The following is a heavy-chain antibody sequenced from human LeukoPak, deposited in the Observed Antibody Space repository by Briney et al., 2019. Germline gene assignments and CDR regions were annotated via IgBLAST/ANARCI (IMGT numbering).Heavy chain of an antibody. CDR1: GGSCSGYH. D-gene: IGHD3-22*01. Sequence: SETLSLTCAVYGGSCSGYHWTWSRQSPGKGLEWIGDINPSGSTYYNPSLKSRLTISVDTSKNQFSLKLRSVTAADTAVYYCARGRHDITMIVVVMTSVSYYLDVWGKGTTVTVS. CDR3: ARGRHDITMIVVVMTSVSYYLDV. CDR2: INPSGST. V-gene: IGHV4-34*01. J-gene: IGHJ6*03.